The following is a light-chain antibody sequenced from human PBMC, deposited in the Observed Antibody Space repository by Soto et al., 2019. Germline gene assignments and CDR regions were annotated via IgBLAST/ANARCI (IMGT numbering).Light chain of an antibody. J-gene: IGLJ1*01. CDR3: CSYAGSSTFPLV. V-gene: IGLV2-23*02. CDR2: EVS. Sequence: QSVLTQPASVSGSPGQSITISCTGTSSDVGSYNLVSWYQQHPGKAPKLMIYEVSKRPSGVSNRFSGSKSGNTASLTISGLQAEDEADYYCCSYAGSSTFPLVFGTGTTVTVL. CDR1: SSDVGSYNL.